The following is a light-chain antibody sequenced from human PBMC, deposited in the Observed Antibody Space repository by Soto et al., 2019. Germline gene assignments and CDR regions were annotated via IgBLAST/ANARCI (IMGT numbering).Light chain of an antibody. Sequence: IAITQSPATLSVSTGESATLSCRASQSVSSNLAWYQQKPGQAPTLLIYGASTRATVIPARFSGSGSGTEFTLTISSLQSEDLAVYYCQQYNDWPPITFGQGTRLEIK. CDR2: GAS. CDR3: QQYNDWPPIT. V-gene: IGKV3-15*01. CDR1: QSVSSN. J-gene: IGKJ5*01.